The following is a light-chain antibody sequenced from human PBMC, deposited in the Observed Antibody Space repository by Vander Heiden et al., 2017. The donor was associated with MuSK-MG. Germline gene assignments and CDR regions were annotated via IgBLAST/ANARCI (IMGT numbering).Light chain of an antibody. V-gene: IGLV2-14*03. CDR2: DVT. CDR3: CSYTSSNTLEVI. Sequence: QSALTQPASVSGSPGQSVTIPCTGTSSDIGDYKYVSWYQQCPGKAPKLIIYDVTKRPSGISNRFVGSKSGNTASLTISGLQAEDEADYFCCSYTSSNTLEVIFGGGTRLTVL. CDR1: SSDIGDYKY. J-gene: IGLJ2*01.